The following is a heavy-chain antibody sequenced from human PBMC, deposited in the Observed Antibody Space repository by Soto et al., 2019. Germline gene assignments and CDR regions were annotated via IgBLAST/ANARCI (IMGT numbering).Heavy chain of an antibody. D-gene: IGHD6-13*01. CDR2: ISAYNANT. J-gene: IGHJ4*02. Sequence: ASVKVSCKTSGYTYFNYGVSWVRQAPGQGLEWLGWISAYNANTNYAQKLQGRVTMTTDTSTSTAYMELRSLTSDDTAVYYCARDRIATIEHNDYRGQGTPVTVSS. V-gene: IGHV1-18*01. CDR1: GYTYFNYG. CDR3: ARDRIATIEHNDY.